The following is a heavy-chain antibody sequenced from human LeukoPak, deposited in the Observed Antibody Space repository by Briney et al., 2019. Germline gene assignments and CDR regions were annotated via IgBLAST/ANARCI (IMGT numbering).Heavy chain of an antibody. CDR1: GGSISSYY. CDR3: ARLDSSGWSDY. V-gene: IGHV4-59*08. D-gene: IGHD6-19*01. CDR2: IYYSGST. Sequence: SETLSLTCTVSGGSISSYYWSWIRQPPGKGLEWIGYIYYSGSTNYNPSLKSRVTISVDTSKNQFSLKLRSVTAADTAVYYCARLDSSGWSDYWGQGTLVTVSS. J-gene: IGHJ4*02.